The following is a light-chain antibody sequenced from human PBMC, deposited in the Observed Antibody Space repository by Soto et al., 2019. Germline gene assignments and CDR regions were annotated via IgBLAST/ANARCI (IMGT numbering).Light chain of an antibody. J-gene: IGKJ5*01. CDR1: ETVSTN. Sequence: EIVLTQSPATLSVSPGERATLSCRATETVSTNLAWFQRKAGQPPRLLIYGSSTRATGVPDRFSGSGSGTEFALIISSLQSEDVAVYYCQQYSNWPPAITFGQGTLLEIK. V-gene: IGKV3-15*01. CDR3: QQYSNWPPAIT. CDR2: GSS.